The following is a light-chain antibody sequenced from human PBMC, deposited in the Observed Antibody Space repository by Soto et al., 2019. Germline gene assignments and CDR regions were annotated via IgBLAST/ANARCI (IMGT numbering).Light chain of an antibody. CDR2: ANN. J-gene: IGLJ1*01. V-gene: IGLV1-40*01. CDR1: NSNIGTGYD. CDR3: QSYDSSLSGYV. Sequence: QSVLTQPPSVSGAPGQRVTISCTGSNSNIGTGYDVHWYQQLPGTTPKLLIYANNNRPSGVPDRFSGSKSGTSASLAITGLQADDEADYYCQSYDSSLSGYVFGTGTKLTVL.